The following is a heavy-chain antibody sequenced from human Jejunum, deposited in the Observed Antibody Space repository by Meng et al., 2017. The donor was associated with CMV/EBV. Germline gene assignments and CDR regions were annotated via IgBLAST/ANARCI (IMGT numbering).Heavy chain of an antibody. CDR1: GFTFTSYW. J-gene: IGHJ4*02. V-gene: IGHV3-23*01. CDR2: ITSSGGNT. CDR3: ARWSDS. Sequence: SLRLSCAASGFTFTSYWMPWVRQAPGKGLKWVASITSSGGNTYYADSVKGRFTISRDNSKNTLYLQMNSLRADDTAVYYCARWSDSWGQGTLVTVSS. D-gene: IGHD2-8*01.